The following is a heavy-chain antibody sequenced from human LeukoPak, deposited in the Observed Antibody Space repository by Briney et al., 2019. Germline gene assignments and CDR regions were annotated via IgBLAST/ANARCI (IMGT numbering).Heavy chain of an antibody. Sequence: SGALSLTCAGYGGSFSGYYWSWIRQPPGKGLEWIGEINHSGSTNYNPSLKSRVTISVDTSKNQFSLKLSSVTAADTAVYYCARDNGVAAAGTLYFDYWGQGTLVTVSS. CDR2: INHSGST. V-gene: IGHV4-34*01. D-gene: IGHD6-13*01. CDR1: GGSFSGYY. CDR3: ARDNGVAAAGTLYFDY. J-gene: IGHJ4*02.